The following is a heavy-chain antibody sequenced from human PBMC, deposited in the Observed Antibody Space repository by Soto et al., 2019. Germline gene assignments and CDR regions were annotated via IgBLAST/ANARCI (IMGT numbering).Heavy chain of an antibody. CDR3: AREEDTAMVKNGWFDP. J-gene: IGHJ5*02. Sequence: QVQLQESGPGLVKPSQTLSLTCTVSGGSISSGDYYWSWIRQPPGKGLEWIGYIYYSGSTYYNPSLKSRVTISVDTSKNQFSLKLSSVTAADTAVYYCAREEDTAMVKNGWFDPWGQGTLVTVSS. CDR2: IYYSGST. D-gene: IGHD5-18*01. CDR1: GGSISSGDYY. V-gene: IGHV4-30-4*01.